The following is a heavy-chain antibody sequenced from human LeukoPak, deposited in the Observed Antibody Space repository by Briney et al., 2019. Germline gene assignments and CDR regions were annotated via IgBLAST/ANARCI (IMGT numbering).Heavy chain of an antibody. J-gene: IGHJ6*02. CDR2: ISYDGSNK. CDR3: VHTPYYDILTGYGPYYYYGMDV. Sequence: GRPLRLSCAASGFTFSSYAMHWVRQAPGKGLEWVAVISYDGSNKYYADSVKGRFTISRDNSKNTLYLQMNSLRAEDTAVYYCVHTPYYDILTGYGPYYYYGMDVWGQGTTVTVSS. CDR1: GFTFSSYA. V-gene: IGHV3-30*04. D-gene: IGHD3-9*01.